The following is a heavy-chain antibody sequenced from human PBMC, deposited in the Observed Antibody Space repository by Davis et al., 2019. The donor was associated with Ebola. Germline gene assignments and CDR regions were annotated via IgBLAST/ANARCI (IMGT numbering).Heavy chain of an antibody. D-gene: IGHD1-14*01. CDR1: GFTFSGSA. CDR3: AKATRGYKLYYGMDV. Sequence: GESLKISCAASGFTFSGSAMHWVRQASGKGLEWVGRIRSKANSYATAYAASVKGRFTISRDDSKNTAYLQMNSLRAEDTAVYYCAKATRGYKLYYGMDVWGQGTTVTVSS. CDR2: IRSKANSYAT. J-gene: IGHJ6*02. V-gene: IGHV3-73*01.